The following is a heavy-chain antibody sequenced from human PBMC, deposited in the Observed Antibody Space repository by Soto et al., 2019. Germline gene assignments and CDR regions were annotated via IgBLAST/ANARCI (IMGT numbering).Heavy chain of an antibody. CDR3: AINEELDYGMDV. CDR1: GDSVSSNSAA. J-gene: IGHJ6*02. V-gene: IGHV6-1*01. D-gene: IGHD1-26*01. Sequence: PSQTLSLPCALSGDSVSSNSAAWNWIRQSPSRGLEWLGRTYYRSKWYNDYAVSVKSRITINPDTSKNQFSLQLNSVTPEDTAVYYCAINEELDYGMDVWGQGTTVTAP. CDR2: TYYRSKWYN.